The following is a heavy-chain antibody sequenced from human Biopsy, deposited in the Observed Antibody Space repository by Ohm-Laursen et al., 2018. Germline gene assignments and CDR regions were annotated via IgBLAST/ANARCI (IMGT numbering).Heavy chain of an antibody. D-gene: IGHD6-19*01. Sequence: ASVKVSCKASGYSFTSYYMHWVRQAPGQGLEWMGMINPSGSTTSYPQIFQGRVTMTRDTSKSTVYMELSSMRSADTAVYFCARNTGWYGDLYYFDYWGQGTLVTVSS. CDR1: GYSFTSYY. J-gene: IGHJ4*02. CDR2: INPSGSTT. CDR3: ARNTGWYGDLYYFDY. V-gene: IGHV1-46*01.